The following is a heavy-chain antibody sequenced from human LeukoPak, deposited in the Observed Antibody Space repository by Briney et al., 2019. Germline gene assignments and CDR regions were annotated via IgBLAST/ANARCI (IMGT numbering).Heavy chain of an antibody. J-gene: IGHJ4*02. CDR2: IYHSGST. CDR1: GYSISSGYY. D-gene: IGHD6-13*01. Sequence: PSETLSLTCTVSGYSISSGYYWGWIRQPPGKGLEWIGSIYHSGSTYYNPSLKSRVTISVDTSKNQFSLKLSSVTAADTAVYYCARTYSSSWYDFDYWGQGTLVTVSS. CDR3: ARTYSSSWYDFDY. V-gene: IGHV4-38-2*02.